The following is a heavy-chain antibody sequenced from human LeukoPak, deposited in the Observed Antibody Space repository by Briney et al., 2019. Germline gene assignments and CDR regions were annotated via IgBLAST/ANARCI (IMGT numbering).Heavy chain of an antibody. CDR2: INHSGST. Sequence: PSETLSLTCTVSGAYITNYYWSWIRQPPGKGLEWIGEINHSGSTNYNPSLKSRVTISVDTSKNQFSLKLSSVTAADTAVYYCARHRRGIMVRGVTSGYNWFDPWGQGTLVTVSS. J-gene: IGHJ5*02. V-gene: IGHV4-34*01. CDR3: ARHRRGIMVRGVTSGYNWFDP. D-gene: IGHD3-10*01. CDR1: GAYITNYY.